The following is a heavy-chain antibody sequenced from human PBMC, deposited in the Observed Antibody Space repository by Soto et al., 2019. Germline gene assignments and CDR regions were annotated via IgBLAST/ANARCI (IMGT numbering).Heavy chain of an antibody. CDR1: GFTFSSYG. Sequence: GGSLRLSCAASGFTFSSYGMHWVRQAPGKGLEWVAVISYDGSKKYYADSVKGRFTISRDNSKNTLYLQMNSLKVEDTAVYYCAKVWYNYGEFDYWGQGTLVPVSS. CDR3: AKVWYNYGEFDY. CDR2: ISYDGSKK. V-gene: IGHV3-30*18. D-gene: IGHD1-1*01. J-gene: IGHJ4*02.